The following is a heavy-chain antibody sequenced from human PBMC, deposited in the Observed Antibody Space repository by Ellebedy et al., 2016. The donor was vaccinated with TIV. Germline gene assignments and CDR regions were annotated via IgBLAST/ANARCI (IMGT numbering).Heavy chain of an antibody. J-gene: IGHJ4*02. CDR2: ISYEGSDQ. V-gene: IGHV3-30*03. CDR1: GFTYRNSA. CDR3: ARGSNIQLWL. D-gene: IGHD5-18*01. Sequence: GESLKISCGSSGFTYRNSALHWVRQAPGKGLEWVAVISYEGSDQKDVDSVEGRFTISRDNSKNTLYLQMNSLRDEDSGVYYCARGSNIQLWLWGQGTQVTVSS.